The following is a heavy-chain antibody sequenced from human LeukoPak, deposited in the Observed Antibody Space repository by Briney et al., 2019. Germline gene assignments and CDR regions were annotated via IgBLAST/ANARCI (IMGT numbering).Heavy chain of an antibody. Sequence: GGSLRLSCAASGFTFSSYAMSWVRQAPGKGLEWVSSISGSGGSTYYADSVKGRFTISRDNSKNTLYLQMNSLRAEDTAVYYCAKDYPIVVVTGLVDYWGQGTLVTVSS. CDR2: ISGSGGST. J-gene: IGHJ4*02. CDR3: AKDYPIVVVTGLVDY. V-gene: IGHV3-23*01. D-gene: IGHD2-21*02. CDR1: GFTFSSYA.